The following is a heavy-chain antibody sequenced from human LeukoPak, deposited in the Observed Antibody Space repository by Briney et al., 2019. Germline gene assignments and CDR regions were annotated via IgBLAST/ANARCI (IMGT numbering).Heavy chain of an antibody. D-gene: IGHD4-17*01. J-gene: IGHJ5*01. Sequence: GGSLRLSCAASGFTFSAHYMSWIRQAPGKGLEWVSYISNDGITINYADSVKGRFTVSRDNAKNSLFVQMSSLRAEDTAVYYCARLKDAVTIFDCWGQGILVTVSS. CDR1: GFTFSAHY. V-gene: IGHV3-11*04. CDR2: ISNDGITI. CDR3: ARLKDAVTIFDC.